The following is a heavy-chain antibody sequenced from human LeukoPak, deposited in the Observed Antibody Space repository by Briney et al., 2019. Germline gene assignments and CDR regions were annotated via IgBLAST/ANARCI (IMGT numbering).Heavy chain of an antibody. CDR1: GFTVSSKY. Sequence: GGSLRLSCAASGFTVSSKYMSWVRQAPGKGLEWVSVIYSGGSTYYADSVKGRFTISRDNSKNTLYLQMNSLRAEDTAVYYCASCPEHYGVFRRNYFDYWGQGTLATVSS. V-gene: IGHV3-66*01. J-gene: IGHJ4*02. CDR2: IYSGGST. CDR3: ASCPEHYGVFRRNYFDY. D-gene: IGHD4-17*01.